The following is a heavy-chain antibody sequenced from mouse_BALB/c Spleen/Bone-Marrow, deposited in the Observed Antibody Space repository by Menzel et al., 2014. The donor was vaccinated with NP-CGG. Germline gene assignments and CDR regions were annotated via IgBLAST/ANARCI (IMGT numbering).Heavy chain of an antibody. CDR1: GYSFISYW. D-gene: IGHD2-12*01. V-gene: IGHV1-61*01. J-gene: IGHJ2*01. CDR2: IHPSDSET. Sequence: VQLQQSGAELVRPGASVKLSCKASGYSFISYWMNWVKQRPGQGLEWIGMIHPSDSETRLNQKFKDKATLTVDKSSSTVYIQLSSPTSEDSTVYYCARQDVTTTSDYWGHGTTLTVSS. CDR3: ARQDVTTTSDY.